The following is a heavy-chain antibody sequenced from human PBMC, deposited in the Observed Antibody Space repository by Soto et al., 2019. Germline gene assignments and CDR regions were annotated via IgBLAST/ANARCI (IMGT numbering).Heavy chain of an antibody. CDR2: ISWNSGSI. CDR3: AKDTSIVGATGRFDY. J-gene: IGHJ4*02. CDR1: GFTFDDYA. V-gene: IGHV3-9*01. D-gene: IGHD1-26*01. Sequence: PGGSLRLSCAASGFTFDDYAMHWVRQAPGKGLEWVSGISWNSGSIGYADSVKGRFTISRDNAKNSLYLQMNSLRAEDTALYYCAKDTSIVGATGRFDYWGQGTLVTVSS.